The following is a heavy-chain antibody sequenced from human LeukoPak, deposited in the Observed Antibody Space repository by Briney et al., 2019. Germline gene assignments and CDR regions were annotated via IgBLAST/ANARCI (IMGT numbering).Heavy chain of an antibody. CDR1: GGSISRGGFY. CDR2: VYYGGNA. V-gene: IGHV4-39*02. D-gene: IGHD1-14*01. CDR3: AREDANNRPY. J-gene: IGHJ4*02. Sequence: PSETLSLTCAVSGGSISRGGFYWGWIRQPPGKGLEWIGTVYYGGNAVYSPSLKSRVTISVDTSRNQFSLRLSSVTAADTAVYYCAREDANNRPYWGQGTLVTVSS.